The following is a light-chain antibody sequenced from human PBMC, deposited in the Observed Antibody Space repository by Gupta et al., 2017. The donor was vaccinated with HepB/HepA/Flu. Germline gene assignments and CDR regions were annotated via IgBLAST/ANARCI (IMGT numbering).Light chain of an antibody. V-gene: IGKV1-8*01. CDR2: AAS. CDR3: QQYDSCPLT. J-gene: IGKJ4*01. Sequence: AIRMTQSPSSFSASTGDRVTITCRASQGISSYLAWYQQKPGKAPKLLIYAASTLQSGVPSRFSGSGSGTDFTLTISCLQSEDFATYYCQQYDSCPLTFGGGTKVEIK. CDR1: QGISSY.